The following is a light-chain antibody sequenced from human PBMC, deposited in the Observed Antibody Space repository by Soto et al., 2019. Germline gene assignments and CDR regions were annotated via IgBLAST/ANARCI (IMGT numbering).Light chain of an antibody. CDR3: SSFTTRNTRV. V-gene: IGLV2-14*03. J-gene: IGLJ3*02. CDR2: DVS. Sequence: QSALTQPASVSGSPGQSITISCTGSSSDVGGNKYVSWYQHHPGEAPKVMIYDVSSRPSGVSDRFSGSKSGNTASLTISGLQAEDEADYYSSSFTTRNTRVFGGGTKLTVL. CDR1: SSDVGGNKY.